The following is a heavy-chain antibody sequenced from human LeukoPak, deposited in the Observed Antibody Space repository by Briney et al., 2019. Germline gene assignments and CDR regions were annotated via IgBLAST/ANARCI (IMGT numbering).Heavy chain of an antibody. CDR3: AYGDYVLERLDY. J-gene: IGHJ4*02. CDR1: GFTFSSYS. CDR2: ISSSSSYI. D-gene: IGHD4-17*01. Sequence: GGSLRLSCAAPGFTFSSYSMNWVRQAPGKGLEWVSSISSSSSYIYYADSVKGRFTISRDNAKNSLYLQMNSLRAEDTAVYYCAYGDYVLERLDYWGQGTLVTVSS. V-gene: IGHV3-21*01.